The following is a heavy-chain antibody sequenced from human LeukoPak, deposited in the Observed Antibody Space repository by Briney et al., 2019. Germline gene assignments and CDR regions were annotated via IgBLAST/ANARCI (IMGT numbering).Heavy chain of an antibody. J-gene: IGHJ4*02. CDR3: ARHYYHSSDYYSYFDN. CDR1: GGSISSYY. D-gene: IGHD3-22*01. V-gene: IGHV5-51*01. CDR2: IYPDDSDTNT. Sequence: ETLSLTCTVSGGSISSYYWSWIRQPPGKGLEWMGIIYPDDSDTNTRYGPSFQGQVTISVDKSISTAYLQWSSLKASDTAMYYCARHYYHSSDYYSYFDNWGQGTLVTVSS.